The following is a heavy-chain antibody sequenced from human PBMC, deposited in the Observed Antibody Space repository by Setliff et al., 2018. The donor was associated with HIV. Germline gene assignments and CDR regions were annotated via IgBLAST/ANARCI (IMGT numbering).Heavy chain of an antibody. CDR3: ARHRHTAAGTLDAFVI. Sequence: GESLKISCKGSGYSFTSNWIGWVRQMPGKGLEWMGIIHPVDSDTRYSPSFQGQVTISADKSISTAYLQWSTLKASDTAIYYCARHRHTAAGTLDAFVIWGQGTVVTVSS. CDR1: GYSFTSNW. V-gene: IGHV5-51*01. J-gene: IGHJ3*02. D-gene: IGHD6-13*01. CDR2: IHPVDSDT.